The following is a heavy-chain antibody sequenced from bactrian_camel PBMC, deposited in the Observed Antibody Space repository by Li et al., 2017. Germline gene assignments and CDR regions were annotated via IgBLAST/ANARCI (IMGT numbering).Heavy chain of an antibody. CDR1: GFTYSDHA. Sequence: HVQLVESGGGLVQPGGSLTLSCAASGFTYSDHAMHWVRQAPGKGLEWVSSIYTGGDSTHYTDSVKGRFTISKDNAKNTLLLQMNSLKTEDTAVYYCAKCNGHDGTWRCWSWGQGTQVTVS. V-gene: IGHV3S7*01. CDR3: AKCNGHDGTWRCWS. D-gene: IGHD3*01. CDR2: IYTGGDST. J-gene: IGHJ6*01.